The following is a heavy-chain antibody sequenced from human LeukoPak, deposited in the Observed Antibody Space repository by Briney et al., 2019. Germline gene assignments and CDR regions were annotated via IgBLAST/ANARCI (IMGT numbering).Heavy chain of an antibody. V-gene: IGHV1-46*03. CDR1: GYTFTSYY. CDR3: ARDISEIVGAIESDY. CDR2: INPSGGST. Sequence: ASVKVSCKXSGYTFTSYYMHWVRQAPGQGLEWMGIINPSGGSTSYAQKFQGRVTMTRDTSTSTVYMELSSLRSEDTAVYYCARDISEIVGAIESDYWGQGTLVTVSS. D-gene: IGHD1-26*01. J-gene: IGHJ4*02.